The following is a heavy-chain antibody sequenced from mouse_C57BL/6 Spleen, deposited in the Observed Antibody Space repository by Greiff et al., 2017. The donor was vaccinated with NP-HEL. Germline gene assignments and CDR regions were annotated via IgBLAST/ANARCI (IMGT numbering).Heavy chain of an antibody. CDR1: GYTFTSYW. Sequence: QVQLQQPGAELVKPGASVKLSCKASGYTFTSYWMHWVKQRPGQGLEWIGMIHPNSGSTKYNEKFKSKATLTVDKSSSTAYMQLSSLTSEDSAVYYCARGDYDGYAMDYWGQGTSVTVSS. V-gene: IGHV1-64*01. CDR3: ARGDYDGYAMDY. CDR2: IHPNSGST. J-gene: IGHJ4*01. D-gene: IGHD2-4*01.